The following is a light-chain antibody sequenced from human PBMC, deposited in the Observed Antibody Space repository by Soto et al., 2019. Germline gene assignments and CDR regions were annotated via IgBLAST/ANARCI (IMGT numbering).Light chain of an antibody. CDR2: GAS. CDR3: QQYGSSPRWT. CDR1: EIVASIY. J-gene: IGKJ1*01. V-gene: IGKV3-20*01. Sequence: EIVLTQSPGTLSLSPGETATLSCRASEIVASIYLAWYQQKPGQAPRLLIYGASSRATGIPDRFSGSGSGTDFTVSISGLESEDWAVYCCQQYGSSPRWTLGQGTKVEIK.